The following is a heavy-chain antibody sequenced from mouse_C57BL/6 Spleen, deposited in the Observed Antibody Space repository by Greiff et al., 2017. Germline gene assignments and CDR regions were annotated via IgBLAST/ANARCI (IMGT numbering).Heavy chain of an antibody. CDR2: INPSSGYT. V-gene: IGHV1-4*01. J-gene: IGHJ1*03. CDR1: GYTFTSYT. Sequence: QVQLKQSGAELARPGASVKMSCKASGYTFTSYTMHWVKQRPGQGLEWIGYINPSSGYTKYNQKFKDKATLTADKSSSTAYMQLSSLTSEDSAVYYCARCTVVAEGYFDVWGTGTTVTVSS. D-gene: IGHD1-1*01. CDR3: ARCTVVAEGYFDV.